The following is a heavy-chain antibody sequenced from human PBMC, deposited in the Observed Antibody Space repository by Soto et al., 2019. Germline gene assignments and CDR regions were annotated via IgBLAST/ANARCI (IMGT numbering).Heavy chain of an antibody. D-gene: IGHD2-21*02. J-gene: IGHJ6*02. CDR3: AKGSCGGNSVHYYGMDV. Sequence: PGGSLRLSCAASGFTFSSYAMSWVRQAPGKGLEWVSAISGSGGSTYYADSVKGRFTISRDNSKNTLYLQMNSLRAEDTAVYYCAKGSCGGNSVHYYGMDVWGQGTTVTVSS. CDR2: ISGSGGST. V-gene: IGHV3-23*01. CDR1: GFTFSSYA.